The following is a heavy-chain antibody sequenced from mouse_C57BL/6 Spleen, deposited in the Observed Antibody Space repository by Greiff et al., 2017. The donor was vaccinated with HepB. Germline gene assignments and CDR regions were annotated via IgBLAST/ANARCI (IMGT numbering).Heavy chain of an antibody. J-gene: IGHJ3*01. CDR1: GYTFTDYE. CDR3: TRGMLLFAY. CDR2: IDPETGGT. Sequence: LVESGAELVRPGASVTLSCKASGYTFTDYEMHWVKQTPVHGLEWIGAIDPETGGTAYNQKFKGKAILTADKSSSTAYMELRSLTSEDSAVYYCTRGMLLFAYWGQGTLVTVSA. V-gene: IGHV1-15*01.